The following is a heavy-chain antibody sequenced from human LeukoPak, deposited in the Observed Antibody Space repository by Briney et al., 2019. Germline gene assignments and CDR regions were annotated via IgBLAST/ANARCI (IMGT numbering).Heavy chain of an antibody. D-gene: IGHD5-24*01. V-gene: IGHV1-2*06. J-gene: IGHJ4*02. Sequence: ASVKVSCKASGYTFTGYYMHWVRQAPGQGLEWMGRINPNSGGTNYAQKFQGRVTMTRDTSISTAYMELSRLRSDDTAVYYCARESRDGYKTGVDYWGQGTLVTVSS. CDR2: INPNSGGT. CDR1: GYTFTGYY. CDR3: ARESRDGYKTGVDY.